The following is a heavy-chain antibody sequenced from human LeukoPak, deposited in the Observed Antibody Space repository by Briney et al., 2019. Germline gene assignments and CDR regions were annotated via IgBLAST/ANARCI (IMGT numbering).Heavy chain of an antibody. CDR1: GYTFSSYD. D-gene: IGHD6-19*01. V-gene: IGHV1-8*01. CDR3: ARRVGSGWPVQH. J-gene: IGHJ1*01. Sequence: GASVKVSCKASGYTFSSYDINWVRQATGQGLEWMGWMNPNSGNTGYAQKFQGRLNMTRNTSIDTDYMELSSLRSDDTAVYYCARRVGSGWPVQHWGQGTLVTVSS. CDR2: MNPNSGNT.